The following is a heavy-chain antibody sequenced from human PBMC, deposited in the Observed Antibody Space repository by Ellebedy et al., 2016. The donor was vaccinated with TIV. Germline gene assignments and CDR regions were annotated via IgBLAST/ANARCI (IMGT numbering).Heavy chain of an antibody. D-gene: IGHD1-1*01. Sequence: PGGSLRLSCAASGLTFSSHAMSWVRQAPGKGLEWVSYISISSSTIYYADSVKGRFTISSDNAKNLLYLQMNRLRDEDTAVYYCARDGNKLDYWGQGTLVIVSS. CDR1: GLTFSSHA. CDR2: ISISSSTI. V-gene: IGHV3-48*02. CDR3: ARDGNKLDY. J-gene: IGHJ4*02.